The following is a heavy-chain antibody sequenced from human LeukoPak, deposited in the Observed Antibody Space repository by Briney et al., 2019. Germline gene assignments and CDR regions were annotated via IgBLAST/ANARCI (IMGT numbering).Heavy chain of an antibody. V-gene: IGHV4-39*01. D-gene: IGHD3-22*01. CDR3: ARHRSPYDSSGYYDY. J-gene: IGHJ4*02. CDR1: GGSISSSSYY. Sequence: TSETLSLTCTVSGGSISSSSYYWGWIRQPPGKGLEWIGSIYYSRSTYSNPSLKSRVTISVDTSKNQFSLKLCSVTAAATVVYYCARHRSPYDSSGYYDYWGQGTLVTVSS. CDR2: IYYSRST.